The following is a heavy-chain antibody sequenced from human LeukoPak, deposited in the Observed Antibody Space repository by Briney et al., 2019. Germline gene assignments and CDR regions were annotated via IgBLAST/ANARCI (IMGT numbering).Heavy chain of an antibody. Sequence: PSETLSLTCTISGGSISSYYWSWIRQPPGKGLEWIGYIHFSGSTNYNPSLKSRVTISVDTSKNQFSLKLNSVTAADTSVYYCARAFCSGGSCPTIDYWGQGTLVTVSS. D-gene: IGHD2-15*01. CDR2: IHFSGST. J-gene: IGHJ4*02. CDR1: GGSISSYY. V-gene: IGHV4-59*01. CDR3: ARAFCSGGSCPTIDY.